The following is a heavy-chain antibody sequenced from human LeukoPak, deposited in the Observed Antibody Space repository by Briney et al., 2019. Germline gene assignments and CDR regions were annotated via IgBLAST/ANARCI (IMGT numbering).Heavy chain of an antibody. CDR1: GFTFRSYS. V-gene: IGHV3-21*01. J-gene: IGHJ3*02. CDR3: AREGTGTTFRGAFDI. Sequence: GGSLRLSCAASGFTFRSYSMNWVRQAPGKGLEGVSFISSSSSYIYYADSVKGRFTISRDNAKNSLYLQMNSLRGEDTAVYYCAREGTGTTFRGAFDIWGQGTMVTVSS. CDR2: ISSSSSYI. D-gene: IGHD1-1*01.